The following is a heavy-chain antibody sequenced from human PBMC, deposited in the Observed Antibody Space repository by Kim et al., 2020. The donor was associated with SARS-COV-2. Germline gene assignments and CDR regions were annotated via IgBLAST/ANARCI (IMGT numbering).Heavy chain of an antibody. D-gene: IGHD3-10*01. Sequence: PSHKSRVTISVDTSKNQFSLKLSSVTAADTAVYYCARHTMVRGVIDWFDPWGQGTLVTVSS. CDR3: ARHTMVRGVIDWFDP. V-gene: IGHV4-31*02. J-gene: IGHJ5*02.